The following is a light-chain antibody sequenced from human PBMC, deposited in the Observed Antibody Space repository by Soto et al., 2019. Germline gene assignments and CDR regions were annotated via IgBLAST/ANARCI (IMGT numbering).Light chain of an antibody. Sequence: ASQSVSSDLAWFQQKPGQPPRLLIYGASTRATGIPARFSGSGSGTEFTLTISSLEPEDAAFYYGQQRSNWPPIAFGQGTRLEIK. CDR3: QQRSNWPPIA. J-gene: IGKJ5*01. V-gene: IGKV3-11*01. CDR2: GAS. CDR1: QSVSSD.